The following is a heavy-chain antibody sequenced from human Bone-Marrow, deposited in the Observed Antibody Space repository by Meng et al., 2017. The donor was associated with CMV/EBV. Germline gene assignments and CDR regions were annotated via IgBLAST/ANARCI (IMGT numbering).Heavy chain of an antibody. D-gene: IGHD2-15*01. CDR1: GFTFSSYW. CDR3: ASLGRILGFDY. V-gene: IGHV3-74*01. CDR2: INSDGSST. J-gene: IGHJ4*02. Sequence: GESLKISCAASGFTFSSYWMHWVRQAPGKGLVWVSRINSDGSSTSYADSVKGRFTISRDNAKNTLYLQMNSLRAEDTAVYYCASLGRILGFDYWGQGTLVTVSS.